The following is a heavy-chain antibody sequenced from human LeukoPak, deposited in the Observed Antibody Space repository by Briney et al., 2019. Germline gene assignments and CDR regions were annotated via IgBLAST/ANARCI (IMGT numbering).Heavy chain of an antibody. V-gene: IGHV1-24*01. CDR1: GYTLTELS. CDR2: FDPEDGET. CDR3: ATISGRSGYYLWYFDY. D-gene: IGHD3-22*01. Sequence: GASVKVSCKVSGYTLTELSMHWVRQAPGKGLEWMGGFDPEDGETIYAQKFQGRVTMTEDTSTDTAYMELSSLRSEDTAVYYCATISGRSGYYLWYFDYWGQGTLVTVSS. J-gene: IGHJ4*02.